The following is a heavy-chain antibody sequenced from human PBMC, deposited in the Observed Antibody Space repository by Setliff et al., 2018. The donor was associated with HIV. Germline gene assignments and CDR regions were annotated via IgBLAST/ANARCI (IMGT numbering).Heavy chain of an antibody. CDR1: GYTFTSYA. D-gene: IGHD2-15*01. Sequence: ASVKVSCKASGYTFTSYAMHWVRQAPGQRLEWMGWINAGNGNTKYSQKFQGRVTITRDTSASTAYMELSSLRSEDTAIYYCASPNVGCSGGTCYSGSAFDYWGQGSPVTVSS. CDR2: INAGNGNT. V-gene: IGHV1-3*01. J-gene: IGHJ4*02. CDR3: ASPNVGCSGGTCYSGSAFDY.